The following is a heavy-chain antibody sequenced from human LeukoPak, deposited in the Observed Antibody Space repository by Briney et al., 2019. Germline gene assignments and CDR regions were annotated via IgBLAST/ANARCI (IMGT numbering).Heavy chain of an antibody. V-gene: IGHV3-23*01. J-gene: IGHJ2*01. CDR1: GFTFSSYA. Sequence: GGSLRLSCAASGFTFSSYAMSWVRQAPGKGLEWVSAISGSGGSTYYADSVKGRFTISRDNSKNTLYLQMNSLRAEDTAVYYCAKDRSQTLWLSDWYFDLWGRGTLVTVSS. CDR3: AKDRSQTLWLSDWYFDL. D-gene: IGHD2-21*01. CDR2: ISGSGGST.